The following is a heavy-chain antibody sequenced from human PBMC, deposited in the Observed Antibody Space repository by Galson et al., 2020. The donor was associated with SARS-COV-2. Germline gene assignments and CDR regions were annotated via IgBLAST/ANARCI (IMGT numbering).Heavy chain of an antibody. CDR1: GFTVSNSY. Sequence: GESLKISCEVSGFTVSNSYMSWVRHAPGKGLEWVSLIYGGGGTYAYSVKGRFTISRNTAENTLYLQLNSLTPDDTAVYYCARAMKDAYNYWDYWGQGTMVTVSA. CDR2: IYGGGGT. V-gene: IGHV3-53*04. J-gene: IGHJ4*02. D-gene: IGHD2-2*01. CDR3: ARAMKDAYNYWDY.